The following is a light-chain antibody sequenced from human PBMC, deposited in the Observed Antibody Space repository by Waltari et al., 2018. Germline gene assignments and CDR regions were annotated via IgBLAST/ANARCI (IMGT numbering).Light chain of an antibody. CDR1: QSVVQQ. CDR3: QPRSNWPVT. J-gene: IGKJ1*01. CDR2: DAS. V-gene: IGKV3-11*01. Sequence: EVVLTQSPATLSLSPGERATLACRASQSVVQQLIWYQHKPGQAPRLLIFDASNQATGVPARFSGSGSGTDFTLTIYSLEPEDFALYFCQPRSNWPVTFGQGTRVEAK.